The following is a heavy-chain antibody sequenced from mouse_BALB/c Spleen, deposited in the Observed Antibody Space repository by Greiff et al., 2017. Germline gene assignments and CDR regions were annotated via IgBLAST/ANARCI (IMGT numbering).Heavy chain of an antibody. Sequence: EVKLMESGPSLVKPSQTLSLTCSVTGDSITSGYWNWIRKFPGNKLEYMGYISYSGSTYYNPSLKSRISITRDTSKNQYYLQLNSVTTEDTATYYCARGGDGYYHYAMDYWGQGTSVTVSS. J-gene: IGHJ4*01. CDR2: ISYSGST. CDR1: GDSITSGY. D-gene: IGHD2-3*01. V-gene: IGHV3-8*02. CDR3: ARGGDGYYHYAMDY.